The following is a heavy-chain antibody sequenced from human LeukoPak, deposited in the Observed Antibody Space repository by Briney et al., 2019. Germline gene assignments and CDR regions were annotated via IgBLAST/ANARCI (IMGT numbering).Heavy chain of an antibody. CDR1: GYTFTGYY. V-gene: IGHV1-2*02. D-gene: IGHD1-1*01. J-gene: IGHJ4*02. CDR2: INPNSGDT. Sequence: ASVKVSCKASGYTFTGYYMHWVRQAPGQGLEWMGWINPNSGDTKYAQKFQGRVTMTRDTSISTAYMELSRLRSDDTAVYYCAREGVDWNHSVYYFDYWGQGTLVTVSS. CDR3: AREGVDWNHSVYYFDY.